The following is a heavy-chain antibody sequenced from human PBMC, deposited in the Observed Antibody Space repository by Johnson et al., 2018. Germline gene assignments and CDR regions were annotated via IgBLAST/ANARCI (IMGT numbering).Heavy chain of an antibody. CDR3: ARGGGLYAFDI. J-gene: IGHJ3*02. Sequence: QVQLQDSGPGLVKSSETLSLTCTVSGGSVTTYYWSWIRQPPGKGLEWIGYVYYTGSTNYNPSLKSRVTISLETSKNQFSLKLSSVTAADTAVYYCARGGGLYAFDIWGQGTMVTVSS. CDR1: GGSVTTYY. CDR2: VYYTGST. D-gene: IGHD6-19*01. V-gene: IGHV4-59*02.